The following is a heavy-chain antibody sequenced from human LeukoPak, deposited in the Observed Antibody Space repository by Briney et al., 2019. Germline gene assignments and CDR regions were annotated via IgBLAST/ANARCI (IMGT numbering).Heavy chain of an antibody. CDR1: GFTVSSNY. J-gene: IGHJ4*02. CDR2: IYSGGST. CDR3: ARVQAPYYYDSSGYYLDY. D-gene: IGHD3-22*01. V-gene: IGHV3-53*01. Sequence: GGSLRLSCAASGFTVSSNYMSWVRQAPGKGLEWVSVIYSGGSTYYADSVKGRFTISRDNSKNTLYLQMNSLRAEDTAVYYCARVQAPYYYDSSGYYLDYWGQGTPVTVSS.